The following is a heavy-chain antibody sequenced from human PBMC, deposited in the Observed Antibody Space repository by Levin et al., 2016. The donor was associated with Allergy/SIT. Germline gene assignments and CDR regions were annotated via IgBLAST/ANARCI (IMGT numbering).Heavy chain of an antibody. CDR1: GDSISSNNW. J-gene: IGHJ4*02. CDR3: ARGSRGFGELDY. D-gene: IGHD3-10*01. V-gene: IGHV4-4*02. CDR2: IYHTGST. Sequence: SETLSLTCALSGDSISSNNWWNWVRQPPGKGLEWIGEIYHTGSTNYKPFLKSRVTMSVDKSKNQFSLKLSSVTAADTAVYYCARGSRGFGELDYWGQGTLVTVSS.